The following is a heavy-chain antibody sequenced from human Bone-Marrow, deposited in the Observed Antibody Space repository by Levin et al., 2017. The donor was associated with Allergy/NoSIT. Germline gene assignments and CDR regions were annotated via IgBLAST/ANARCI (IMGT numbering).Heavy chain of an antibody. CDR2: INPNSGGT. CDR1: GYTFTGYY. D-gene: IGHD2-15*01. CDR3: AREGRYCSGGSCYGVGIDY. V-gene: IGHV1-2*06. Sequence: ASVKVSCKASGYTFTGYYMHWVRQAPGQGLEWMGRINPNSGGTNYAQKFQGRVTMTRDTSISTAYMELSRLRSDDTAVYYCAREGRYCSGGSCYGVGIDYWGQGTLVTVSS. J-gene: IGHJ4*02.